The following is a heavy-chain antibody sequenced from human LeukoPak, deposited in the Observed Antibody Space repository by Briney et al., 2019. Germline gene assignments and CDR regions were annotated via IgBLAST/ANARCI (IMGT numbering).Heavy chain of an antibody. CDR2: SSAYSADT. Sequence: GASVKVSCKASGYIFTTYGISWVRQAPGQGLEWMGWSSAYSADTHYAQKLQGRVTMTTDTSTGTAYMELRSLRSDDTAVYYCARGSMTTVVTENWFDPWGQGTLVTVSS. D-gene: IGHD4-23*01. V-gene: IGHV1-18*01. CDR1: GYIFTTYG. CDR3: ARGSMTTVVTENWFDP. J-gene: IGHJ5*02.